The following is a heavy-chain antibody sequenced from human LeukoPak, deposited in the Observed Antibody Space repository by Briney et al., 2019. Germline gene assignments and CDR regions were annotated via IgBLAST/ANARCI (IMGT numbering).Heavy chain of an antibody. Sequence: GGSLRLSCAASGFTFSSYAMHWVRQAPGKGLEWVAVISYDGSNKYYADSVKGRFTISRDNAKNSLYLQMNSLRAEDTAVYYCARALFERYSSSYYFDYWGQGTLVTVSS. D-gene: IGHD6-6*01. V-gene: IGHV3-30*04. J-gene: IGHJ4*02. CDR3: ARALFERYSSSYYFDY. CDR1: GFTFSSYA. CDR2: ISYDGSNK.